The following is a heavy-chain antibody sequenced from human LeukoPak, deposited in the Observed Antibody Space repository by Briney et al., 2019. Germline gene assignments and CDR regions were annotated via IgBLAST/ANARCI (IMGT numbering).Heavy chain of an antibody. Sequence: PGGSLRLSCAASGFTFSAYEMDWVRQAPGKGLEWVSYISGRGGTIYYADSVRGRFTISRDNAKNSLYLQINSLRAEDTAVYYCAKEFTPESSGFDAFAIWGQGTMVTVSS. J-gene: IGHJ3*02. CDR1: GFTFSAYE. D-gene: IGHD6-19*01. CDR2: ISGRGGTI. V-gene: IGHV3-48*03. CDR3: AKEFTPESSGFDAFAI.